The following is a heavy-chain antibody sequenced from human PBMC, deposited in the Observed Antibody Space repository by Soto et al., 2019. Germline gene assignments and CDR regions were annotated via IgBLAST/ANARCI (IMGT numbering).Heavy chain of an antibody. V-gene: IGHV1-2*04. CDR3: ARAGGNYYDSSGYYPFDY. J-gene: IGHJ4*02. D-gene: IGHD3-22*01. CDR1: GYTFTGYY. Sequence: ASVKVSCKASGYTFTGYYMHWVRQAPGQGLEWMGWINPNSGGTNYAQKFQGWVTMTRDTSISTAYMELSRLRSDGTAVYYCARAGGNYYDSSGYYPFDYWGQGTLVTVSS. CDR2: INPNSGGT.